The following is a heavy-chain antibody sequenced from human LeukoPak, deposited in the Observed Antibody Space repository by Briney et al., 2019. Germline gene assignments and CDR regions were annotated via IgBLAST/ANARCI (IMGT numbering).Heavy chain of an antibody. D-gene: IGHD3-10*01. CDR2: INHSGST. J-gene: IGHJ3*02. CDR3: ARGERFGELYAFDI. CDR1: GGSFSGYY. V-gene: IGHV4-34*01. Sequence: SETLSLTCAVYGGSFSGYYWSWIRQPPGKGLEWIGEINHSGSTNYNPSLKSRVTISVDTSKNQFSLKLTSVTAADTAVYYCARGERFGELYAFDIWGQGTLVTVSS.